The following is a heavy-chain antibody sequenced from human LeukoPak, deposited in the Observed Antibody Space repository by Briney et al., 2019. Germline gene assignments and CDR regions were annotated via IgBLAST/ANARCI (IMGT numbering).Heavy chain of an antibody. J-gene: IGHJ4*02. CDR3: AKDWGMVGDSSGSVDY. V-gene: IGHV3-30*02. Sequence: GGSLRLSCAASGFTFSNCGMHWVRQAPGKGLEWVAFIRYDGYNKYYADSVKGRFTISRDNSNTLYLQMNSLRPEDTAVYYCAKDWGMVGDSSGSVDYWGQGTLVTVSS. CDR1: GFTFSNCG. CDR2: IRYDGYNK. D-gene: IGHD3-22*01.